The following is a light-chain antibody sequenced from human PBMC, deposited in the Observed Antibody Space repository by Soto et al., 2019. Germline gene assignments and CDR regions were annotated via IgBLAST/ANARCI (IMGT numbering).Light chain of an antibody. V-gene: IGKV2-28*01. CDR3: NQALQTPYT. J-gene: IGKJ2*01. CDR1: QSLLHSNGYNY. Sequence: DIVMTQSPLSLPVTPGEPASISCRSSQSLLHSNGYNYLDWYLQKPGQSPQLLIYLGSNRASGVPDRFSGSGSGTDFTLKISRVEGEEVGVYYCNQALQTPYTFGQGTKVEIK. CDR2: LGS.